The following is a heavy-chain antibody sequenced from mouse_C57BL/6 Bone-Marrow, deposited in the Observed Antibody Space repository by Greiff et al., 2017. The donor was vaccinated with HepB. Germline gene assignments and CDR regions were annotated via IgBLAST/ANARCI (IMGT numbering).Heavy chain of an antibody. D-gene: IGHD2-5*01. Sequence: QVTLKVSGPGILQPSQTLSLTCSFSGFSLSTFGMGVGWIRQPSGKGLEWLAHIWWDDDKYYNPALKSRLTISKDTSKNQVFLKIANVDTADTATYYCARIASTYYSNHWYFDVWGTGTTVTVSS. J-gene: IGHJ1*03. V-gene: IGHV8-8*01. CDR1: GFSLSTFGMG. CDR2: IWWDDDK. CDR3: ARIASTYYSNHWYFDV.